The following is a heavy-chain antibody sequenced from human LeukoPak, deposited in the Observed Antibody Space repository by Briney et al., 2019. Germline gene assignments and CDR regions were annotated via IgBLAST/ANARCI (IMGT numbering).Heavy chain of an antibody. V-gene: IGHV3-30*02. CDR1: GFTVSSNY. CDR3: AKWSGYGSGSYYNGLDY. J-gene: IGHJ4*02. D-gene: IGHD3-10*01. CDR2: IRYDGSNK. Sequence: PGGSLRLSCAASGFTVSSNYMSWVRQAPGKGLEWVAFIRYDGSNKYYADSVKGRFTISRDNSKNTLYLQMNSLRAEDTAVYYCAKWSGYGSGSYYNGLDYWGQGTLVTVSS.